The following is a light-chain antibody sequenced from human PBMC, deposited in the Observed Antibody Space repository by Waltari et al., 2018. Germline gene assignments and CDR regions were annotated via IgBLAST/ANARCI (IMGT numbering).Light chain of an antibody. CDR2: DVS. CDR3: SSFTSGRVLCV. V-gene: IGLV2-14*03. Sequence: QAALTQPAAVAGSPGQTTTLSCPGSSSDSGLYNSVSWHQQHPGKAPKVMIYDVSNRPSGVATRFSGSKSGNTASLTISGLQAEDEADYYCSSFTSGRVLCVFGGGTKLTVL. CDR1: SSDSGLYNS. J-gene: IGLJ3*02.